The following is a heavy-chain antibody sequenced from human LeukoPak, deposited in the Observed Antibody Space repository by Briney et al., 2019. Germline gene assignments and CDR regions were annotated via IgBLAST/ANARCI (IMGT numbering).Heavy chain of an antibody. Sequence: GASVKVSCKASGYTFSSYDINWVRQATGQGLEWMGWMNPNSGNTGYAQKFQGRVTITRNTSISTAHMELSSLRSEDTAVYYCARGYDSSGYYWDAFDIWGQGTMVTVSS. CDR1: GYTFSSYD. D-gene: IGHD3-22*01. CDR3: ARGYDSSGYYWDAFDI. CDR2: MNPNSGNT. V-gene: IGHV1-8*03. J-gene: IGHJ3*02.